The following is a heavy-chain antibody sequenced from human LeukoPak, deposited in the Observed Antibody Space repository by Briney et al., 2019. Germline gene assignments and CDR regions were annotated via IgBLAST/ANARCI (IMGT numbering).Heavy chain of an antibody. J-gene: IGHJ4*02. Sequence: PGGSLRLSCAAPGFTFSSYAMSWVRQAPGKGLEWVSAISGSGGSTYYADAVKGRFTISRDNSKNTLYLQMNSLRAEDTAVYYCAGITMIVVVITTFDYWGQGTLVTVSS. D-gene: IGHD3-22*01. V-gene: IGHV3-23*01. CDR2: ISGSGGST. CDR1: GFTFSSYA. CDR3: AGITMIVVVITTFDY.